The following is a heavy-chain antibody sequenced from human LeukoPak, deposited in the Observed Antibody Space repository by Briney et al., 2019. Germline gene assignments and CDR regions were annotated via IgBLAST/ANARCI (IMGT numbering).Heavy chain of an antibody. D-gene: IGHD3-10*01. Sequence: LSGGSLRLSCAASGLTFSSYWMSWVRQAPGKGLEWVASIKQDGTETYYVDSVKGRFTISRDNAKNSLYLQMNSLRVDDTAMYYCARGDSGWGGGDAFHIWGQGTMVTVSS. CDR1: GLTFSSYW. CDR2: IKQDGTET. V-gene: IGHV3-7*01. J-gene: IGHJ3*02. CDR3: ARGDSGWGGGDAFHI.